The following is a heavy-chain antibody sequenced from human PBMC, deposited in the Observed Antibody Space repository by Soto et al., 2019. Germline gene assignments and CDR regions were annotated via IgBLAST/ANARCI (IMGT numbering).Heavy chain of an antibody. CDR1: GFTFSSYA. Sequence: GGSLRLSCAASGFTFSSYAMSWVRQAPGKGLEWVSAISGSGGSTYYADSVKGRFTTSRDNSKNTLYLQMNSLRAEDTAVYYCAKDSGSGSYYNIYYYGMDVWGQGTTVTVSS. D-gene: IGHD3-10*01. CDR3: AKDSGSGSYYNIYYYGMDV. CDR2: ISGSGGST. J-gene: IGHJ6*02. V-gene: IGHV3-23*01.